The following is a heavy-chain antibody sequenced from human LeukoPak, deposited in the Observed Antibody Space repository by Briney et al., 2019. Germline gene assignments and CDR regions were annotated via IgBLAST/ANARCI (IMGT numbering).Heavy chain of an antibody. CDR3: AKDSSSSNYYYGLDV. CDR1: GFPFSSYG. Sequence: GESLKISCAASGFPFSSYGMHWVRQAPGQGLEWVSSISYDGGKKYYADSVKGRFTISRDNSKNSLSLQLNSLRGDDTGMYFCAKDSSSSNYYYGLDVWGQGTTVIVSS. CDR2: ISYDGGKK. J-gene: IGHJ6*02. V-gene: IGHV3-30*02. D-gene: IGHD6-13*01.